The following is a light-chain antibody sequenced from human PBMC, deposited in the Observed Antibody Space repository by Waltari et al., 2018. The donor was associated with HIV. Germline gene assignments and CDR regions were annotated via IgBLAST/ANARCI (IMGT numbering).Light chain of an antibody. CDR2: GAS. CDR1: QSVYSN. V-gene: IGKV3-15*01. J-gene: IGKJ1*01. Sequence: EIVMTQSPVTLSVSPGERATLSCRASQSVYSNLAWYQQKPGQAPRLLIYGASTRATGIPARFSGSGSGTEFTLIINSLQSEDFAVYYCQQYNAWPRTFGQGTKVEVK. CDR3: QQYNAWPRT.